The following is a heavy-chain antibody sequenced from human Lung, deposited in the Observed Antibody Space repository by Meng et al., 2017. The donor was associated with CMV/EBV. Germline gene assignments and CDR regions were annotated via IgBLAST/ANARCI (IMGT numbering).Heavy chain of an antibody. CDR2: FYYSGLT. D-gene: IGHD2-8*01. V-gene: IGHV4-39*07. J-gene: IGHJ5*02. Sequence: LLSSGPGLEKPPRPPSPPSLASGASIRRTSHYWGWSRQPPRKGLEWIGNFYYSGLTSYNPSLKNRVTISVDTSKNQFSLKLSSVTAADTAVFYCARVWANGEGWFDPWGQGTLVTVSS. CDR1: GASIRRTSHY. CDR3: ARVWANGEGWFDP.